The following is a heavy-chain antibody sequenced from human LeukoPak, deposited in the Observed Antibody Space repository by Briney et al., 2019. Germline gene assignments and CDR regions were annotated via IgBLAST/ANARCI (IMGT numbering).Heavy chain of an antibody. D-gene: IGHD5-24*01. Sequence: GGSLRLSCAASGFTFSSYAMHWVRQAPGKGLEYVSAISSNGGSTYYANSVKGRFTISRDNTKNTLYLQMGSLRAEDMAVYYCARGDGYNSVDYWGPGTLVTVSS. V-gene: IGHV3-64*01. CDR2: ISSNGGST. CDR1: GFTFSSYA. J-gene: IGHJ4*02. CDR3: ARGDGYNSVDY.